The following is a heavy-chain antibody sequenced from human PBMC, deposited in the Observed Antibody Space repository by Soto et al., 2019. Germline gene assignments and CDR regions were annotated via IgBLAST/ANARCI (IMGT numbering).Heavy chain of an antibody. CDR1: GFSLSTSGVG. V-gene: IGHV2-5*01. CDR3: AHSAHSGWYGSIDD. J-gene: IGHJ4*02. CDR2: IYWNDDK. Sequence: QITLKESGPTLVKPTQTLTLTCTFSGFSLSTSGVGVGWIRQPPGKALEWLALIYWNDDKRYSPSLKSRLTTTKETSKNQGVLTMTNMDPVDTATYDCAHSAHSGWYGSIDDWGQGTLVTVSS. D-gene: IGHD6-19*01.